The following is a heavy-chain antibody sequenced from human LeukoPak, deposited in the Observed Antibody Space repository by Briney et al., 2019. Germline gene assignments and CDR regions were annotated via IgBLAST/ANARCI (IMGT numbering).Heavy chain of an antibody. CDR2: ISAYNGNT. Sequence: ASVNVSCKASGYTFTSYGISWVRQAPGQGLEWMGWISAYNGNTNYAQKLQGRVTMTTDTSTSTAYMELRSLRSDDTAVYYCARDRGLGSYYYYGMDVWGQGTTVTVSS. D-gene: IGHD3-10*01. V-gene: IGHV1-18*01. J-gene: IGHJ6*02. CDR3: ARDRGLGSYYYYGMDV. CDR1: GYTFTSYG.